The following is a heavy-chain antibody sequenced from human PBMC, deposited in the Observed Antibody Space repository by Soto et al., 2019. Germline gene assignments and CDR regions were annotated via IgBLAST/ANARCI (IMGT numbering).Heavy chain of an antibody. Sequence: ASVKVSCKASGGTFSSYTISWVRQAPGQGLEWMGRIIPILGIANYAQKFQGRVTITADKSTSTAYMELSSLRSEDTAVYYCATIGYCSSTSCYIFDYWGQGTLVTVSS. V-gene: IGHV1-69*02. CDR3: ATIGYCSSTSCYIFDY. CDR1: GGTFSSYT. CDR2: IIPILGIA. J-gene: IGHJ4*02. D-gene: IGHD2-2*02.